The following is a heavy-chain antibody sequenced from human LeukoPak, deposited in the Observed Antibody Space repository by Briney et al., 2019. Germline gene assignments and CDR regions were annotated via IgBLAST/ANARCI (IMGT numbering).Heavy chain of an antibody. J-gene: IGHJ5*02. CDR2: ISYDGNNK. Sequence: GGSLRLSCAASGFTFSNYAMNWVRQAPGGGLEWVAAISYDGNNKFYADSVKGRFTISRDNSKNTLYLQANSLRAEDTAVYYCARDLDSWSGYYGPLLSDPWGQGALVTVSS. CDR3: ARDLDSWSGYYGPLLSDP. CDR1: GFTFSNYA. V-gene: IGHV3-30*04. D-gene: IGHD3-3*01.